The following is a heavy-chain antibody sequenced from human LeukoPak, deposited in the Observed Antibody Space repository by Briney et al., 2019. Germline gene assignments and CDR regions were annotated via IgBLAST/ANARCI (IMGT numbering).Heavy chain of an antibody. CDR3: AKDLTVGATIVVARALDL. CDR1: GFTFSSYA. J-gene: IGHJ2*01. D-gene: IGHD1-26*01. Sequence: PGRSLRLSCAASGFTFSSYALSWVRQAPGKGLEWVSAISGGGDYTYYADSVKGRFTISRDNSKNTLYLQMNSLRAEDTAVYYCAKDLTVGATIVVARALDLWGHGTLVTVSS. CDR2: ISGGGDYT. V-gene: IGHV3-23*01.